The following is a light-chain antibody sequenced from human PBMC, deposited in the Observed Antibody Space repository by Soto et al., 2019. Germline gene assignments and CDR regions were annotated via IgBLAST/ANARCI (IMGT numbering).Light chain of an antibody. CDR2: DVN. V-gene: IGLV2-14*03. J-gene: IGLJ1*01. CDR1: SSDVGGYSF. Sequence: QSSLTQPASVSGSPGQSITISCTGTSSDVGGYSFVSWYQQLPGKAPKLVIYDVNNRPSGVSNRFSGSKSGNTASLTISGLQTEDEADYYCNSYTSSRTYVFGTGTRSPS. CDR3: NSYTSSRTYV.